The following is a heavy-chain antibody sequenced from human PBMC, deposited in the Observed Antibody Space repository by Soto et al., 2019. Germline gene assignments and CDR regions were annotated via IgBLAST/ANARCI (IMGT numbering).Heavy chain of an antibody. J-gene: IGHJ5*02. CDR3: ARHIVAGFDP. CDR1: GDSLSLFY. V-gene: IGHV4-59*01. Sequence: SETLSLTCTGSGDSLSLFYWSLIRQTPGKGLEWIGYVYSNGATNHNPYLQSRVTISIDTSKNQFSLKLTSVTAADTAVYYCARHIVAGFDPWGQGILVTVSS. CDR2: VYSNGAT. D-gene: IGHD2-21*01.